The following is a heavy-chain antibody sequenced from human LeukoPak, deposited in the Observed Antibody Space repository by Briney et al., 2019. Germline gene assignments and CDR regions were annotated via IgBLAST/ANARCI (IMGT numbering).Heavy chain of an antibody. CDR3: APRRVAADKGFDY. D-gene: IGHD6-19*01. J-gene: IGHJ4*02. CDR2: MNPNRGGT. Sequence: ASVKLSCKASGYTFTDYYMHWMRQAPGQGPEWMGWMNPNRGGTNYAQKFQGRVTMTRDTSITTAYMELSSLRSDDTAVYYCAPRRVAADKGFDYWGQGTLVTVSS. V-gene: IGHV1-2*02. CDR1: GYTFTDYY.